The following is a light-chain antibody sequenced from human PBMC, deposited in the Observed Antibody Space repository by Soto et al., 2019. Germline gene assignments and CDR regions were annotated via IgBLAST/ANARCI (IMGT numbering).Light chain of an antibody. CDR1: SSDVGAYNY. CDR3: PSYTNSSTLGV. J-gene: IGLJ1*01. CDR2: EVS. Sequence: QSALTQPASVSGSPGQSITISCAGTSSDVGAYNYVSWYQQHPGKAPKLMIYEVSNRPSGVSNRFSGSKSGDTASLTISGLQAEDEAAYYSPSYTNSSTLGVFGTGTKLTVL. V-gene: IGLV2-14*01.